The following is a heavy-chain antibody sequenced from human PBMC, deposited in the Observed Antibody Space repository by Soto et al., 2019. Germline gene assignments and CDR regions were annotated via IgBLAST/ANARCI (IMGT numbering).Heavy chain of an antibody. CDR2: ISWNSGSI. CDR1: GFTFDDYA. D-gene: IGHD3-9*01. J-gene: IGHJ4*02. V-gene: IGHV3-9*01. CDR3: AKDSTAYYDILTGYGGLDY. Sequence: GGSLRLSCAASGFTFDDYAMHWVRQAPGKGLEWVSGISWNSGSIGYADSVKGRFTISRDNAKNSLYLQMNSLRAEDTALYYCAKDSTAYYDILTGYGGLDYWGQGTLVTVSS.